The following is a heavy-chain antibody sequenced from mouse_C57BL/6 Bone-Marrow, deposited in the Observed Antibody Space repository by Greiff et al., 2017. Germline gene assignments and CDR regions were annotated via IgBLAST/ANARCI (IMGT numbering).Heavy chain of an antibody. J-gene: IGHJ2*01. V-gene: IGHV1-64*01. CDR1: GYTFTSYW. CDR3: AFTTVVNFGY. Sequence: VQLQQPGAELVKPGASVKLSCKASGYTFTSYWMHWVKQRPGQGLEWIGMIHPNSGSTNYNEKFKSKATLTVDKSSSTAYLQLSSLTSEDAAVYYCAFTTVVNFGYWGQGTTLTVSS. D-gene: IGHD1-1*01. CDR2: IHPNSGST.